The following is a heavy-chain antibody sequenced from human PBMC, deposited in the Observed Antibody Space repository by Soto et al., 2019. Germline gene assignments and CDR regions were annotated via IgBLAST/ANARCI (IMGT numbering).Heavy chain of an antibody. CDR3: ARYRLAGTYYYYYGMDV. J-gene: IGHJ6*02. CDR1: GFTFSSYS. Sequence: EVQLVESGGGLVQPGGSLRLSCAASGFTFSSYSMNWVRQAPGKGLEWVSSISSSSSYIYYADSVKGRFTISRDNAKNSLYLQMNGLRAEETAVYYGARYRLAGTYYYYYGMDVWGQGTTVTVSS. D-gene: IGHD3-16*02. V-gene: IGHV3-21*01. CDR2: ISSSSSYI.